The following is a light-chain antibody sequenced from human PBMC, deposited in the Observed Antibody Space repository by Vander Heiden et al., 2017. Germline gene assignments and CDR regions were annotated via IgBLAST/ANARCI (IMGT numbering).Light chain of an antibody. J-gene: IGLJ2*01. CDR2: END. CDR1: TSNIGSNF. CDR3: ATWDDTLNAEV. Sequence: QSVLTQPPSVSATPSQKVTISCSGRTSNIGSNFVSWYQQLPGMAPKLLIYENDKRPSGIPDRFSGSRSATSATLGITGLQTGDEATYFCATWDDTLNAEVFGGGTTVTVL. V-gene: IGLV1-51*02.